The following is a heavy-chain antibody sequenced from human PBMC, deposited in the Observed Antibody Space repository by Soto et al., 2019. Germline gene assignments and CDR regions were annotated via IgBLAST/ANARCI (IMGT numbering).Heavy chain of an antibody. CDR2: TYYRSKWYN. J-gene: IGHJ6*02. D-gene: IGHD6-19*01. Sequence: SQTLSLTCVISGDSVSSNSAAWNWIRQSPSRGLEWLGRTYYRSKWYNDYAVSVKSRITINPDTSKNQFSLQLNSVTPEDTAVYYCARGPVAVAEFYYYYYGMEVWGQGSTVTVSS. V-gene: IGHV6-1*01. CDR3: ARGPVAVAEFYYYYYGMEV. CDR1: GDSVSSNSAA.